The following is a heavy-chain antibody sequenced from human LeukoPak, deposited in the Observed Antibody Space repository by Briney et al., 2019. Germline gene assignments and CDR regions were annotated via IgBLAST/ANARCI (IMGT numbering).Heavy chain of an antibody. J-gene: IGHJ4*02. CDR1: GFTFSSYG. V-gene: IGHV3-33*01. D-gene: IGHD6-6*01. CDR2: IWYDGSNK. CDR3: ATTQTLYSSWVAVDY. Sequence: GGSLRLSCAASGFTFSSYGMHWVRQAPGKGLEWVAVIWYDGSNKYYADSVKGRFTISRDNSKNTLYLQMNSLRAEDTAVYYCATTQTLYSSWVAVDYWGQGTLVTVSS.